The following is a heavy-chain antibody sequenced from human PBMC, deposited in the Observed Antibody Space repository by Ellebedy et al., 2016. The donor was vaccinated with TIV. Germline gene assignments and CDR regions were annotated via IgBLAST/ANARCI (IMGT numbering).Heavy chain of an antibody. CDR1: GFTFSSYA. CDR3: AREVGPASWFDP. Sequence: GESLKISCAASGFTFSSYAMSWVRQAPGKGLEWVSAISGSGGSTYYADSVKGRFTISRDNSKNTLYLQMNSLRAEDTAVYYCAREVGPASWFDPWGQGTLVTVSS. CDR2: ISGSGGST. V-gene: IGHV3-23*01. J-gene: IGHJ5*02.